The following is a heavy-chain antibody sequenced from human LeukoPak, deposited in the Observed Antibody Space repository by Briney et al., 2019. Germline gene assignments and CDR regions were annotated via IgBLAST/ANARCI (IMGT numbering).Heavy chain of an antibody. CDR3: TRQGRY. V-gene: IGHV5-51*01. J-gene: IGHJ4*02. CDR2: IYPGASDT. Sequence: GESLKISCQGSGYRFANYWIGWVRQMPGKGLEWMGVIYPGASDTRYSPSFQGQVTMSADKSITTAYLQWGSLKASDTAMYYCTRQGRYWGQGTRVTVSS. CDR1: GYRFANYW.